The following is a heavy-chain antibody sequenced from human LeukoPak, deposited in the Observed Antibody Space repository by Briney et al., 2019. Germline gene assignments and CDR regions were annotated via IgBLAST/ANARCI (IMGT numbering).Heavy chain of an antibody. V-gene: IGHV1-2*02. CDR1: GYTFTGYY. CDR3: ARSASGSYWNFHH. CDR2: INPNSGGT. D-gene: IGHD1-26*01. J-gene: IGHJ1*01. Sequence: ASVTVSCKASGYTFTGYYMHWVRQAPGQGLEWMGWINPNSGGTNYAQKFQGRVTMTRDTSISTAYMELSRLRSDDTAVYYCARSASGSYWNFHHWGQGTLVTVSS.